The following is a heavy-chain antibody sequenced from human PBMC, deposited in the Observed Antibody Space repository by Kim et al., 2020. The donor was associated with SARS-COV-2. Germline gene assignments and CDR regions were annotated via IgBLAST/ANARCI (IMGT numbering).Heavy chain of an antibody. CDR2: ISYDGSDK. J-gene: IGHJ5*01. V-gene: IGHV3-30*18. CDR3: AKDYFASGTYYLPFD. CDR1: GFTFSTYG. D-gene: IGHD3-10*01. Sequence: GGSLRLSCAASGFTFSTYGMHWVRQAPGKWLDWVAVISYDGSDKYYADSVRGRFTISRDNTKNTLYLQTNSLRPEDTAVYYCAKDYFASGTYYLPFD.